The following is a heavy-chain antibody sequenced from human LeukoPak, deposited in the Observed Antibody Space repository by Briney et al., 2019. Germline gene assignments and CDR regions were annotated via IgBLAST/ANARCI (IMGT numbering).Heavy chain of an antibody. V-gene: IGHV3-13*01. CDR3: ARDGGYSYGEYYYYGMDV. D-gene: IGHD5-18*01. CDR1: GFTFSSYG. CDR2: IGTAGDT. Sequence: PGGSLRLSCAASGFTFSSYGMRWVRQATGKGLEWVSAIGTAGDTYYPGSVKGRFTISRENAKNSLYLQMNSLGAEDTAVYYCARDGGYSYGEYYYYGMDVWGQGTTVTVSS. J-gene: IGHJ6*02.